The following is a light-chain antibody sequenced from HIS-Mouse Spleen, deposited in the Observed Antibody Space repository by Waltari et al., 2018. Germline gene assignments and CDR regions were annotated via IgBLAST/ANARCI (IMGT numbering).Light chain of an antibody. CDR3: SSYTSSSTPNWV. CDR1: SSDVGGYHY. Sequence: QSALTQPASVSGSPGQSITISCPGTSSDVGGYHYVSWYQQHPGKAPKLMIYDVSNRPSGVSNRFSGSKSGHTASLTISGLQAEDEADYYCSSYTSSSTPNWVFGGGTKLTVL. V-gene: IGLV2-14*03. CDR2: DVS. J-gene: IGLJ3*02.